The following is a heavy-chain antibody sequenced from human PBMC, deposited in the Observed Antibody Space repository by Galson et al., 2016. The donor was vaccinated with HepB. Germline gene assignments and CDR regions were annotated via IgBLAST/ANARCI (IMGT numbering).Heavy chain of an antibody. J-gene: IGHJ4*02. CDR2: INPTDVTT. CDR1: GYTFSDYY. D-gene: IGHD5-12*01. CDR3: ARGADSGYDLGDH. V-gene: IGHV1-46*01. Sequence: SVKVSCKASGYTFSDYYMHWVRQAPGQGLEWMGIINPTDVTTTYAQKFQGRVTMTRDTSTSTVYMELSSLRSADTAGYYCARGADSGYDLGDHWGQGTLVTVSS.